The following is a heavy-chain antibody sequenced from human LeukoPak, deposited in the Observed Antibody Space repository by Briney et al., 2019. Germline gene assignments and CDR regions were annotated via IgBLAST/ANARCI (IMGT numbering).Heavy chain of an antibody. D-gene: IGHD6-13*01. J-gene: IGHJ4*02. Sequence: PSETLSLTCTVSGASISSYYWGWIRQPPGKGLEWIGYIFYSGSTNYNPSLKSRVTISVDTSKNQFSLKLSSITAADTAVYYCASGPYPAAGTDHQFDYWGQGTLVTVSS. V-gene: IGHV4-59*01. CDR2: IFYSGST. CDR3: ASGPYPAAGTDHQFDY. CDR1: GASISSYY.